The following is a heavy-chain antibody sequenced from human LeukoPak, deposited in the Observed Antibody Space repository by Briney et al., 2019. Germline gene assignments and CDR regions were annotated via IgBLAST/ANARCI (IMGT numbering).Heavy chain of an antibody. CDR1: GGSISNYF. CDR2: IYYSDST. Sequence: SGTLSLTCTVSGGSISNYFWSWIRLPPGKGLECIGYIYYSDSTNYNPSLKSRVTVSVDTSKNQFSLKLSSVTAADTAVYFCARGPYSYDSSGAFDIWGQGTMVTVSS. D-gene: IGHD3-22*01. J-gene: IGHJ3*02. CDR3: ARGPYSYDSSGAFDI. V-gene: IGHV4-59*08.